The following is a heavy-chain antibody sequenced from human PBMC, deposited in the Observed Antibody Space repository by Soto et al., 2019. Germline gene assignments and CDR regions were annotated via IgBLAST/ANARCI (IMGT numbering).Heavy chain of an antibody. CDR2: INPASGST. J-gene: IGHJ4*02. CDR1: GYTFTHYY. CDR3: ARDLAAGDH. D-gene: IGHD6-13*01. Sequence: QVQLVQSGAEVKKPGASVKVSCRTSGYTFTHYYIHWVRQAPGQGLEWLGIINPASGSTNYAQDLQGRVTLTMDTSTTTVYMELSGRRAEDTAIFYFARDLAAGDHWGQGTLVTVSS. V-gene: IGHV1-46*04.